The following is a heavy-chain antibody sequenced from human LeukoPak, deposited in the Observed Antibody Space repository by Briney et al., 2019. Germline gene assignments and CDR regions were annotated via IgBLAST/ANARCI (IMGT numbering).Heavy chain of an antibody. V-gene: IGHV3-15*01. CDR3: TTRVYFGTYYDILTGYYVFDY. J-gene: IGHJ4*02. Sequence: PGGSLRLSCAASGFTFSRYWMSWVRQAPGKGLEWVGRIKSKTDGGTTDYAAPVKGRFTISRDDSKNTLYLQMNSLKTEDTAVYYCTTRVYFGTYYDILTGYYVFDYWGQGTLVTVSS. CDR2: IKSKTDGGTT. CDR1: GFTFSRYW. D-gene: IGHD3-9*01.